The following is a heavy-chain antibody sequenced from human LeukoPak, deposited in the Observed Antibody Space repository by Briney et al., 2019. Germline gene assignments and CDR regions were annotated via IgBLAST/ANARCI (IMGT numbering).Heavy chain of an antibody. V-gene: IGHV3-30*02. CDR2: IWYDGSNK. CDR1: GFTFRNFG. D-gene: IGHD6-13*01. Sequence: GGSLRLSCAASGFTFRNFGMHWVHQAPGKGLEWVAFIWYDGSNKYYADSVKGRFTISRDNSKNTLYLQMNSLRAEDTAVYYCAKNQQGLAAACDYWGQGTLVTVSS. CDR3: AKNQQGLAAACDY. J-gene: IGHJ4*02.